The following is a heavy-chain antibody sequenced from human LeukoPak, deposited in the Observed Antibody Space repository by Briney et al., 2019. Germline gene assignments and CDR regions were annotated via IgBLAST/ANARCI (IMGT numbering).Heavy chain of an antibody. Sequence: GSLRLSCAASGFTVSSNYMSWVRQAPGKGLEWIGEINHSGSTNYNPSLKSRVTISVDTSKNQFSLKLSSVTAADTAVYYCASFPSYCSGGSCYSGYFDYWGQGTLVTVSS. V-gene: IGHV4-34*01. J-gene: IGHJ4*02. CDR1: GFTVSSNY. CDR3: ASFPSYCSGGSCYSGYFDY. D-gene: IGHD2-15*01. CDR2: INHSGST.